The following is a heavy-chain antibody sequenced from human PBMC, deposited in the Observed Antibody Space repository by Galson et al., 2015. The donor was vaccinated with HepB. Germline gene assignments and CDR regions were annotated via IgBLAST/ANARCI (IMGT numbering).Heavy chain of an antibody. CDR3: AREVPDPRAAPFDY. CDR2: IKSRSSTI. D-gene: IGHD6-13*01. Sequence: SLILSCAASGFTFSCYSMNCVRPAPGKGLEWVSYIKSRSSTILYADSVKGRFTISRDNAKNSLYLQMNSLRDEDTAVYYCAREVPDPRAAPFDYWGLGTLVTVSS. CDR1: GFTFSCYS. J-gene: IGHJ4*02. V-gene: IGHV3-48*02.